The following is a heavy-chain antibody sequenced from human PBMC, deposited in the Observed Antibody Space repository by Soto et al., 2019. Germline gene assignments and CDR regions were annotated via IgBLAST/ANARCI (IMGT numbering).Heavy chain of an antibody. D-gene: IGHD3-10*01. V-gene: IGHV3-30-3*01. Sequence: GGSLRLSCAASGFTFSTYAMEWVRQAPGKGLDWVALISYDGNNKYYADSVKGRFTISRDNSKNTLSLQMNSLRPEDTALYYCARDGHRGPSDAFDVWGQGTMVTVSS. J-gene: IGHJ3*01. CDR2: ISYDGNNK. CDR3: ARDGHRGPSDAFDV. CDR1: GFTFSTYA.